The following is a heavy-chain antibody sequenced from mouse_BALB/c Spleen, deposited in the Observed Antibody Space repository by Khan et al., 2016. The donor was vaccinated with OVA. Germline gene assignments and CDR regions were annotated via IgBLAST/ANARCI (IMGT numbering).Heavy chain of an antibody. CDR2: ISSGGDYT. D-gene: IGHD4-1*01. CDR3: ASHVTGSFAY. Sequence: EVQVVESGGDLVKPGGSLKLSCAASGFTFSSYSMSWVRQTPDKRLEWVATISSGGDYTYYPDSVKGRFTISRDNAKNTLYLQMSSLKSEDTAMCYCASHVTGSFAYWGQGTLVTVSA. J-gene: IGHJ3*01. CDR1: GFTFSSYS. V-gene: IGHV5-6*01.